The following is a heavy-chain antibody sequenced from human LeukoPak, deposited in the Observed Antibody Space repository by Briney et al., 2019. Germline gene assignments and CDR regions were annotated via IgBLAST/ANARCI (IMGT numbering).Heavy chain of an antibody. CDR1: GFIFGDFY. J-gene: IGHJ4*02. Sequence: GGSLRLSCVGSGFIFGDFYMNWIRQAPGKGLEWISLITSSGDSIYYADSVKGRFTVFRDNAKNSLYLQMNSLRAEDTAVYFCARDAEYSDKWGQGTLVSVSS. V-gene: IGHV3-11*01. CDR3: ARDAEYSDK. D-gene: IGHD1-1*01. CDR2: ITSSGDSI.